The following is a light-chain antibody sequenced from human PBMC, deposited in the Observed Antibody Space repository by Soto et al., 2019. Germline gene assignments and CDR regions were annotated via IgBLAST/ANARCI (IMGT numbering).Light chain of an antibody. CDR3: SSYISTSRYV. J-gene: IGLJ1*01. V-gene: IGLV2-18*02. CDR1: SSDVGKYDR. CDR2: EVT. Sequence: QSALTQPPSVSGSPGQSVTISCTGSSSDVGKYDRVSWYQQPPGTAPKLIIYEVTSRPSGVPARFSGSKSGNTASLTISGLQAEDEADYYCSSYISTSRYVFGAGTKVTVL.